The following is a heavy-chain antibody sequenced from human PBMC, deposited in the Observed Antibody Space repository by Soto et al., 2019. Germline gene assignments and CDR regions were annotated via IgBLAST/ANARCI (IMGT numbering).Heavy chain of an antibody. V-gene: IGHV3-7*01. CDR1: GLTFSISW. CDR2: INPAGNVQ. J-gene: IGHJ3*02. Sequence: VQRVESGGGLVQPGDSLRLSCTASGLTFSISWMTWVRQAPGEGLEWVSNINPAGNVQHYADSVKERFTISRDNAKNSLFLQMSGLRVEDTAVYYCATANTPYAFDMWGQGTMVTVSS. CDR3: ATANTPYAFDM.